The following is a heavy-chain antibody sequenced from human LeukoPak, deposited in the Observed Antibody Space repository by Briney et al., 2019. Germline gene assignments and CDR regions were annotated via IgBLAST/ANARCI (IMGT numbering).Heavy chain of an antibody. J-gene: IGHJ4*02. Sequence: ASVKVSCKASGSTFTAYWMHWVRQAPGQGLEWMGIINPSGGSPSYAQKLQGRVTMTRDTSTSTVYMELSSLRSEDTAVYYCARSYSGYSFDYWGQGTLVTVSS. D-gene: IGHD5-12*01. V-gene: IGHV1-46*01. CDR1: GSTFTAYW. CDR2: INPSGGSP. CDR3: ARSYSGYSFDY.